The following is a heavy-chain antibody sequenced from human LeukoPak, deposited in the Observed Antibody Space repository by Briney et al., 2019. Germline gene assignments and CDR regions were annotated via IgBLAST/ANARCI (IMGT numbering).Heavy chain of an antibody. CDR1: GGSISSYY. V-gene: IGHV4-59*08. J-gene: IGHJ6*02. D-gene: IGHD1-26*01. CDR3: ARSRTRGGVIYYYYGMDV. CDR2: IYYSGST. Sequence: SETLSLTCTVSGGSISSYYWYWIRQPPGKGLEWIGYIYYSGSTSYNPSLKSRVTMSVDTSKNQFSLKLSSVTAADTAVYYCARSRTRGGVIYYYYGMDVWGQGTTVTVSS.